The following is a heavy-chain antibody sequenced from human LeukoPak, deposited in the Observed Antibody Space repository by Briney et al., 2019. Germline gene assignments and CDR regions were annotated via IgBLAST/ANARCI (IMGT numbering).Heavy chain of an antibody. V-gene: IGHV4-39*07. CDR2: IYHSGST. J-gene: IGHJ4*02. Sequence: SETLSLTCTVSGGSISSSSYYWGWIRQPPGKGLEWIGSIYHSGSTCYNPSLKSRVTISVDTSKNQFSLKLSSVTAADTAVYYCARDRTPYYGGNDFDYWGQGTLVTVSS. CDR3: ARDRTPYYGGNDFDY. CDR1: GGSISSSSYY. D-gene: IGHD4-23*01.